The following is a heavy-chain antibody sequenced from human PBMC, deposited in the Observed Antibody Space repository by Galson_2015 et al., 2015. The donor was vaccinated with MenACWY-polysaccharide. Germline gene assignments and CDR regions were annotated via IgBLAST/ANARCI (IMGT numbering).Heavy chain of an antibody. Sequence: CSISGDSVSSNTAAWNWIRQSPSRGLEWLGRTYYRSKWNIGYAESVKSRITINPDTSKNQFSLQLNSVTPEDTAVYYCARVYCIGDIRDPKGGYFDYWGQGTLVTVSS. V-gene: IGHV6-1*01. CDR3: ARVYCIGDIRDPKGGYFDY. CDR1: GDSVSSNTAA. J-gene: IGHJ4*02. D-gene: IGHD2-15*01. CDR2: TYYRSKWNI.